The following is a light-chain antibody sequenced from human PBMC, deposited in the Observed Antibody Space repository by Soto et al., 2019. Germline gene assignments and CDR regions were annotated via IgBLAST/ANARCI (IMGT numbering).Light chain of an antibody. CDR2: GAS. CDR1: ESVGSSY. Sequence: EIVLTQSPATLSLSPGERATLCCRASESVGSSYLAWYQQKPGQAPRLLMSGASSRATGIPDRFSGSGSGTDFTLTISRLEPEDMAVYYCQQCDWSPPTFGQGSKADI. V-gene: IGKV3-20*01. J-gene: IGKJ1*01. CDR3: QQCDWSPPT.